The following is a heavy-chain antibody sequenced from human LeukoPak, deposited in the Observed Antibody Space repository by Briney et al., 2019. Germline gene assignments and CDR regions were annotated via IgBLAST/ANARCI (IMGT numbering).Heavy chain of an antibody. CDR1: GCAVRSNY. CDR2: IYGGGIT. D-gene: IGHD2-15*01. V-gene: IGHV3-66*02. CDR3: AKTAGDIVVVVAAQTELETEHYFDY. Sequence: GGSLRLSCAASGCAVRSNYMTWVRQSPGKGLEWVSIIYGGGITYYTDSVKGRFTISRDNSKHTMYLQMKSLRAKDTAVYYCAKTAGDIVVVVAAQTELETEHYFDYWGQGTLVTVSS. J-gene: IGHJ4*02.